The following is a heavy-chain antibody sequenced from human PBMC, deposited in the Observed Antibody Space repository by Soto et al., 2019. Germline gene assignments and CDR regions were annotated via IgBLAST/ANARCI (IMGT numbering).Heavy chain of an antibody. V-gene: IGHV3-30-3*01. CDR3: ARDILRFLEWLLPYYYYGMDV. D-gene: IGHD3-3*01. CDR2: ISYDGSNK. Sequence: QVQLVESGGGVVQPGRSLRLSCAASGFTFSSYAMHWVRQAPGKGLEWVAVISYDGSNKYYADSVKGRFTNSRDNSKNTLYLQMNSLRAEDTAVYYCARDILRFLEWLLPYYYYGMDVWGQGTTVTVSS. CDR1: GFTFSSYA. J-gene: IGHJ6*02.